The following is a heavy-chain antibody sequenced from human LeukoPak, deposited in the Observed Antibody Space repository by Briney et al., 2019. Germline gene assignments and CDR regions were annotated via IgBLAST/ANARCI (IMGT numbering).Heavy chain of an antibody. CDR1: GFTFNQYG. CDR3: AKDGSGSYYLPYSSFDY. J-gene: IGHJ4*02. D-gene: IGHD3-10*01. CDR2: ISSSGAYT. V-gene: IGHV3-23*01. Sequence: GGSLRLSCEASGFTFNQYGMTWVRQAPGKGLEWVSSISSSGAYTYYTDSVRDRFTISRDNSENTLYLQMNSLRAEDTAVYYCAKDGSGSYYLPYSSFDYWGQGTLVTVSS.